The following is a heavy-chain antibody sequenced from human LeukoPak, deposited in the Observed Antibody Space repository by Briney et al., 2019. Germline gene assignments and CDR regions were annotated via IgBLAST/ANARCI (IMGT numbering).Heavy chain of an antibody. D-gene: IGHD5-12*01. V-gene: IGHV4-34*01. Sequence: SETLSLTCAVYGGSFSGYYWSWIRQPPGKGLEWIGEINHSGSTNYNPSLKSRVTISVDTSKNQFSLKPSSVTAADTAVYYCVRGWNSGYDQTFDYWGQGTLVTVSS. CDR1: GGSFSGYY. J-gene: IGHJ4*02. CDR2: INHSGST. CDR3: VRGWNSGYDQTFDY.